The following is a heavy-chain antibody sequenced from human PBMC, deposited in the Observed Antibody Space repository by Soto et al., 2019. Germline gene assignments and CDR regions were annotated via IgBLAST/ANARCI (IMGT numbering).Heavy chain of an antibody. J-gene: IGHJ4*02. V-gene: IGHV1-8*01. CDR2: INPNSGNT. CDR1: GYAFTGNY. CDR3: EGEKVGTTGIDF. Sequence: QAQLVQSGAEVKKPGASVEVFCNASGYAFTGNYIKWVRQATGQGLVWMGWINPNSGNTGYAQNFQGRVTMTRDNSITTAYMELTSLRDDDSAVYYCEGEKVGTTGIDFWGQGTLVTVSS. D-gene: IGHD1-26*01.